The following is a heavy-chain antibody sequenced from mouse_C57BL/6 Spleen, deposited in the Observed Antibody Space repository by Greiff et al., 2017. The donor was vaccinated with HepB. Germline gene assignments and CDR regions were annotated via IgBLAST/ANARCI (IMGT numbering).Heavy chain of an antibody. CDR1: GFTFSSYT. CDR3: GRHGLGYGNVFDV. V-gene: IGHV5-9*01. J-gene: IGHJ2*01. Sequence: EVQVVESGGGLVKPGGSLKLSCAASGFTFSSYTMPWVRQTPEKRLEWVATISGGGGNTYYPDSVKGRCTISRDNAKNTLYLQMSSLRSEDAALYYGGRHGLGYGNVFDVWGKGTTLTVSS. D-gene: IGHD2-1*01. CDR2: ISGGGGNT.